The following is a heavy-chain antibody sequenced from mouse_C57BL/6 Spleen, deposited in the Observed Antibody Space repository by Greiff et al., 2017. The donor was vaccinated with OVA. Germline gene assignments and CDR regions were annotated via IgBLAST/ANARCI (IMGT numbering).Heavy chain of an antibody. Sequence: DVQLQESGPGLVKPSQSLSLTCSVTGYSITSGYYWNWIRQFPGNKLEWMGYISYDGSNNYNPSLKNRISITRDTSKNQFFLKLNSVTTEDTATYYCARDQELFFAYWGQGTLVTVSA. CDR3: ARDQELFFAY. CDR2: ISYDGSN. V-gene: IGHV3-6*01. D-gene: IGHD1-3*01. CDR1: GYSITSGYY. J-gene: IGHJ3*01.